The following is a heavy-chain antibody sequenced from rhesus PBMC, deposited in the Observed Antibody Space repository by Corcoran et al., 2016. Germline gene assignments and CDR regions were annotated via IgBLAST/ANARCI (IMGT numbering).Heavy chain of an antibody. CDR2: FSYSRIA. Sequence: QQQMTESSRGLVTRSETLSTTYAVPGYVTRSGSGWGWLRQPPGTRRERLGCFSYSRIASYNPSLKSRVTISRDTSKNQFSLKLSSVTAAETAVYYCARGARNFWTGYYTGFDYWGQGVLVTLSS. CDR3: ARGARNFWTGYYTGFDY. D-gene: IGHD3-3*01. CDR1: GYVTRSGSG. J-gene: IGHJ4*01. V-gene: IGHV4-122*02.